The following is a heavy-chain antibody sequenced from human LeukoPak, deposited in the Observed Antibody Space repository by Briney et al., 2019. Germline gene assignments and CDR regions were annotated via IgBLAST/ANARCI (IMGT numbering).Heavy chain of an antibody. V-gene: IGHV4-4*07. CDR1: GASSSSYY. CDR3: AKDRVGVPAAIHYYGMDV. Sequence: SETLSLTCSVSGASSSSYYWSWIRQAAGKGLEWIGRMHGSGYSTYNPSLESRVSMSVDTSKNQLFLNLSSVTAADTAVYFCAKDRVGVPAAIHYYGMDVWGQGTKVTVSS. J-gene: IGHJ6*02. D-gene: IGHD2-2*01. CDR2: MHGSGYS.